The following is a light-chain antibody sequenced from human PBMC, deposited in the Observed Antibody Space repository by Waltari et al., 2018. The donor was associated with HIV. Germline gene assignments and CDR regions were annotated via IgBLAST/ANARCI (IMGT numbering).Light chain of an antibody. J-gene: IGKJ4*01. CDR1: GTILSSSENLDC. V-gene: IGKV4-1*01. CDR3: QQYYTPGPT. CDR2: WAS. Sequence: IGRTQSQNSLPGPRGRGPTINARPSGTILSSSENLDCLAWYQQKPGQSPKVLIYWASTRASGVPDRFSGSGSGTNFSLTISALQSDDVALYYCQQYYTPGPTFGGGTKVEIK.